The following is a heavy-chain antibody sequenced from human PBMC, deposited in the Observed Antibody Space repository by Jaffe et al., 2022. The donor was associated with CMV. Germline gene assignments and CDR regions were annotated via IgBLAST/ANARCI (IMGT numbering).Heavy chain of an antibody. V-gene: IGHV4-4*07. J-gene: IGHJ4*02. D-gene: IGHD3-22*01. CDR3: ASSGYYDSSGYTFDY. CDR2: IYTSGST. Sequence: QVQLQESGPGLVKPSETLSLTCTVSGGSISSYYWSWIRQPAGKGLEWIGRIYTSGSTNYNPSLKSRVTMSVDTSKNQFSLKLSSVTAADTAVYYCASSGYYDSSGYTFDYWGQGTLVTVSS. CDR1: GGSISSYY.